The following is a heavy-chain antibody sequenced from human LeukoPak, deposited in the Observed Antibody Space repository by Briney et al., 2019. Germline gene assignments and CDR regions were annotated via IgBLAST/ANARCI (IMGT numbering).Heavy chain of an antibody. V-gene: IGHV3-74*01. CDR1: GFSIRGYW. D-gene: IGHD3-3*01. J-gene: IGHJ4*02. CDR2: IKSDGSWT. CDR3: VRDIYIRRDSWYDLRSFDN. Sequence: GGSLRLSCAASGFSIRGYWMHWVRQAPGKGLMWVSRIKSDGSWTNYADSVRGRFTISRDNAKNTLFLQMNSLRAEDTAVYYCVRDIYIRRDSWYDLRSFDNWGQGTLVTVSS.